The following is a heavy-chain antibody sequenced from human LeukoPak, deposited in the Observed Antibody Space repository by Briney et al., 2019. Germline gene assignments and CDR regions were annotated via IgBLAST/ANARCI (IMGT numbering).Heavy chain of an antibody. Sequence: SETLSVTCTVSGGSISSGGYYWSWIRQHPGKGLEWIGYIYYSGSTYYNPSLKSRVTISVGTSKNQFSLKLSSVTAADTAVYYCAREDTAMVDYWGQGTLVTVSS. J-gene: IGHJ4*02. D-gene: IGHD5-18*01. V-gene: IGHV4-31*03. CDR3: AREDTAMVDY. CDR1: GGSISSGGYY. CDR2: IYYSGST.